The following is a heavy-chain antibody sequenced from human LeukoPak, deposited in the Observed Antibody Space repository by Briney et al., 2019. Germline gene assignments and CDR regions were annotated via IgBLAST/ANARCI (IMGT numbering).Heavy chain of an antibody. D-gene: IGHD3-22*01. CDR1: DDSISSYY. CDR3: AAESERWLLRS. J-gene: IGHJ4*02. Sequence: PSETLSLTCTVSDDSISSYYWIWIRQPPGKGLEWIGYIHHSGSANYNPSLRSRITMSIDTSKNQFSLKLNSVTAADTAVYYCAAESERWLLRSWGQGTLVTVSS. CDR2: IHHSGSA. V-gene: IGHV4-59*03.